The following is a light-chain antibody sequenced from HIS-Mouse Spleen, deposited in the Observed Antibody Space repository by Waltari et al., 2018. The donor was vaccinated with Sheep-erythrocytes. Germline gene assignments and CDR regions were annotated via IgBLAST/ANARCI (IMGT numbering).Light chain of an antibody. CDR3: AAWDDSLNGVV. Sequence: QSALTQPPSASGSPGQSVTISCTGTSSAVGGYNYVSWYQQHPGKAPTLMIYEVSKRPAGVPDRFSGSKSGTSASLAISGLQSEDEADYYCAAWDDSLNGVVFGGGTKLTVL. J-gene: IGLJ2*01. V-gene: IGLV2-8*01. CDR2: EVS. CDR1: SSAVGGYNY.